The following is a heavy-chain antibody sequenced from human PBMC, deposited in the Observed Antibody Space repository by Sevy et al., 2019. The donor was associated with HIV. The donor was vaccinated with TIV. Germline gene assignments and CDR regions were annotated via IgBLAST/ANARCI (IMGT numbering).Heavy chain of an antibody. CDR3: ARDISDCTNGVCYLYYFDY. V-gene: IGHV3-7*01. CDR1: GFTFSSYW. J-gene: IGHJ4*02. D-gene: IGHD2-8*01. CDR2: IKQDGSEK. Sequence: GGSLRLSCAASGFTFSSYWMSWVRQAPGKGLEWVANIKQDGSEKYYVDSVKGRFTISRDNAKNSLYLQMNSLRAEDKAVYYCARDISDCTNGVCYLYYFDYWGQGTLVTVSS.